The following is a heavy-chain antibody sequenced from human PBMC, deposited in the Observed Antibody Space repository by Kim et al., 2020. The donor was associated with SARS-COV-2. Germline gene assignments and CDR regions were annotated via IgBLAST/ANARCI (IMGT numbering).Heavy chain of an antibody. V-gene: IGHV3-21*01. CDR3: ASRGGSGSYSYFDY. CDR2: ISSSSSYI. J-gene: IGHJ4*02. CDR1: GFTFSSYS. D-gene: IGHD1-26*01. Sequence: GGSLRLSCAASGFTFSSYSMNWVRQAPGKGLEWVSSISSSSSYIYYADSVKGRFTISRDNAKNSLYLQMNSLRAEDTAVYYCASRGGSGSYSYFDYWGQGTLVTVSS.